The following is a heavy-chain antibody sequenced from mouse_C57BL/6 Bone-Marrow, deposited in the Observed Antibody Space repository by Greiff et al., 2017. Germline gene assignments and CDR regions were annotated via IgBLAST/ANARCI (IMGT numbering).Heavy chain of an antibody. CDR3: ARARYLRRGYYFDY. J-gene: IGHJ2*01. CDR1: GYTFTSYN. Sequence: LQQSGAELVRPGASVKMSCKASGYTFTSYNMHWVKQTPRQGLEWIGAIYPGNGDTSYNQKFKGKATLTVDKSSSTAYMQLSSLTSEDSAVYFCARARYLRRGYYFDYWGQGTTLTVSS. D-gene: IGHD2-12*01. CDR2: IYPGNGDT. V-gene: IGHV1-12*01.